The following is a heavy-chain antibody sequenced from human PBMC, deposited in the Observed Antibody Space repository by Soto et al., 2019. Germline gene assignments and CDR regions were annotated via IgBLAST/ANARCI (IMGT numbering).Heavy chain of an antibody. CDR1: GYPFTALY. V-gene: IGHV1-2*02. CDR3: RTLGLDH. D-gene: IGHD3-16*01. CDR2: FNPDTGVT. J-gene: IGHJ6*01. Sequence: ASVKVSCKASGYPFTALYINWVRQAPGQGLEWMGWFNPDTGVTKYPQKFQGRVTMTRDTSINTAYMELRGLTSDDTPVYYRRTLGLDHRGHGTIVTVSX.